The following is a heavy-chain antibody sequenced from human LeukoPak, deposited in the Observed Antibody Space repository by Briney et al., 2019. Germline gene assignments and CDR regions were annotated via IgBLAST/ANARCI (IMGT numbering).Heavy chain of an antibody. Sequence: GGSLRLSCAVSGFTLISHYMSWVRQAPGKGLEWVAIINKDGSEKHYVDSVKGRFSISRDNAKNSLYLQMNSLRAEDTAVYYCARSDHGPEYWGQGTLVTVSS. CDR1: GFTLISHY. J-gene: IGHJ4*02. V-gene: IGHV3-7*01. CDR2: INKDGSEK. D-gene: IGHD1-14*01. CDR3: ARSDHGPEY.